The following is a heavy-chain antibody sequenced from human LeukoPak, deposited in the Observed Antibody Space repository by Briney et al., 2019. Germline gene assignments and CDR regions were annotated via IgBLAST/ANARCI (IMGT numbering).Heavy chain of an antibody. CDR1: GFTFSSYS. CDR2: ISSSSSYI. Sequence: GGFLRLSCAASGFTFSSYSMNWVRQAPGKGLEWVSSISSSSSYIYYADSVKGRFTISRDNAKNSLYLQMNSLRAEDTAVYYCARAQGLAVAGPAFDIWGQGTMVTVSS. CDR3: ARAQGLAVAGPAFDI. J-gene: IGHJ3*02. D-gene: IGHD6-19*01. V-gene: IGHV3-21*01.